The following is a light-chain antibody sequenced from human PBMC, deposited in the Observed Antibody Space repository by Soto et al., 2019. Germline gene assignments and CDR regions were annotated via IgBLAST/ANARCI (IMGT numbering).Light chain of an antibody. CDR1: QSVYNS. Sequence: EIVLTQSPATLSLAPGERATLSCRASQSVYNSLAWFQQKPGQAPRLLIYDASSRATGIPDRFSGGGSGTDFTLTISRLEPEDFAVYYCQQYGSSPTWTFGQGTKVDI. CDR3: QQYGSSPTWT. CDR2: DAS. J-gene: IGKJ1*01. V-gene: IGKV3-20*01.